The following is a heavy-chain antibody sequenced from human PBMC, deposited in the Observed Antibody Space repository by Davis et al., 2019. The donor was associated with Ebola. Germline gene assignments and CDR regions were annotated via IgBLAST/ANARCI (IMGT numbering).Heavy chain of an antibody. V-gene: IGHV3-66*01. CDR1: GFTVSSNY. D-gene: IGHD3-16*01. Sequence: LSLTCAASGFTVSSNYMSWVRQAPGKGLEWVSVIYSGGSTYYADSVKGRFTISRDNSKNTLYLQMNSLRAEDTAVYYCARERGFYGMDVWGQGTTVTVSS. J-gene: IGHJ6*02. CDR2: IYSGGST. CDR3: ARERGFYGMDV.